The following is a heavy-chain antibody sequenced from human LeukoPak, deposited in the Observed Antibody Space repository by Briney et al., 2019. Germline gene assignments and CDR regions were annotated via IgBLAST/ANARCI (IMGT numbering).Heavy chain of an antibody. Sequence: GASVKVSCKGSGYTFSSYGLSWVRQAPGQGLEWMGWMNPNSGNTGYAQKFQGRVTITRNTSISTAYMELSSLRSEDTAVYYCARSITIFGVVTALAYWGQGTLVTVSS. CDR1: GYTFSSYG. CDR2: MNPNSGNT. CDR3: ARSITIFGVVTALAY. J-gene: IGHJ4*02. V-gene: IGHV1-8*03. D-gene: IGHD3-3*01.